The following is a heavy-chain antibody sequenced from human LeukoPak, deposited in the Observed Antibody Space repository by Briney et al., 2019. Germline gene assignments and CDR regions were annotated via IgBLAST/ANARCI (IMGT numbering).Heavy chain of an antibody. CDR1: GFIFSTYS. D-gene: IGHD3-3*01. Sequence: GSLRLSCAASGFIFSTYSMNWVRQPPGKGLEWIGSIYYSGSTYYNPSLKSRVTISVDTSKNQFSLKLSSVTAADTAVYYCASQSLTTIFGVVITNFDYWGQGTLVTVSS. CDR2: IYYSGST. CDR3: ASQSLTTIFGVVITNFDY. J-gene: IGHJ4*02. V-gene: IGHV4-38-2*01.